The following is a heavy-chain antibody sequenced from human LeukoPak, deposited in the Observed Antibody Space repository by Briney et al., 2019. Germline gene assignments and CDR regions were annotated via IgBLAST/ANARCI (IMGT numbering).Heavy chain of an antibody. D-gene: IGHD6-13*01. V-gene: IGHV1-2*02. Sequence: ASVKVSCKASGYTFTGYYIHWVRQAPGQGLEWMGWINPKNAGTNFAQRFQGRVTMTRDTSSSTVYMELSRLRSDDTAFYYSARTPYVAAVPGGLDYWGQGTLVTVSS. CDR1: GYTFTGYY. CDR3: ARTPYVAAVPGGLDY. CDR2: INPKNAGT. J-gene: IGHJ4*02.